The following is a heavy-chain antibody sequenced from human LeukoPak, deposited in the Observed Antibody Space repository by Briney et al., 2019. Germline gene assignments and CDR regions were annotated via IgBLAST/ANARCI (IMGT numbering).Heavy chain of an antibody. V-gene: IGHV1-69*04. J-gene: IGHJ4*02. CDR3: ARAGGSYYDY. Sequence: GASVKVSCKASGYTFTGYYMHWVRQAPGQGLEWMGRIIPILGIANYAQKFQGRVTITADKSTSTAYMELSSLRSEDTAVYYCARAGGSYYDYWGQGTLVTVSS. CDR2: IIPILGIA. CDR1: GYTFTGYY. D-gene: IGHD1-26*01.